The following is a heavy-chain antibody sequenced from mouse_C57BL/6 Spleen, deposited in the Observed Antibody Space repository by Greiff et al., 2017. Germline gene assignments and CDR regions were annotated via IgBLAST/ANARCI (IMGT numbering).Heavy chain of an antibody. CDR2: ISYDGSN. Sequence: EESGPGLVKPSQSLSLTCSVTGYSITSGYYWNWIRQFPGNKLEWMGYISYDGSNNYNPSLKNRISITRDTSKNQFFLKLNSVTTEDTATYYCAREGDGYYFYAMDYWGQGTSVTVSS. CDR3: AREGDGYYFYAMDY. CDR1: GYSITSGYY. D-gene: IGHD2-3*01. J-gene: IGHJ4*01. V-gene: IGHV3-6*01.